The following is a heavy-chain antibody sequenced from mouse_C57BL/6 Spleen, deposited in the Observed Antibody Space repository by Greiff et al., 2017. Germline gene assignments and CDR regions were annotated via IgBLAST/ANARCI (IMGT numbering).Heavy chain of an antibody. CDR3: ARRGVYYYAMDY. CDR2: IYPSDSET. J-gene: IGHJ4*01. CDR1: GYTFTSYW. V-gene: IGHV1-61*01. Sequence: QVQLQQPGAELVRPGSSVKLSCKASGYTFTSYWMDWVKQRPGQGLEWIGNIYPSDSETHYNQKFKDKATLTVDKSSSTAYMQLSSLTSEDSAVYCCARRGVYYYAMDYWGQGTSVTVSS.